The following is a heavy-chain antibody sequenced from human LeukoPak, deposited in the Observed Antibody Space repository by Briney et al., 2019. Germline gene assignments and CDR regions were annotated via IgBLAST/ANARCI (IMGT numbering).Heavy chain of an antibody. D-gene: IGHD3-10*01. CDR1: GFTFSSYN. CDR3: ARAEVLLWFGESPGAEHLQH. V-gene: IGHV3-21*01. J-gene: IGHJ1*01. Sequence: GGSLRLSCAASGFTFSSYNMNWVRQAPGKGLEWVSSISTRGSYIYYADSVKGRFTISRDNAKNSLYLQMNSLRADDTAAYYCARAEVLLWFGESPGAEHLQHWGQGTLVTVSS. CDR2: ISTRGSYI.